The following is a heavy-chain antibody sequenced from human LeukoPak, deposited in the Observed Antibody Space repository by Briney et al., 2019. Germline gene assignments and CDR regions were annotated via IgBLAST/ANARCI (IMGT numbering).Heavy chain of an antibody. CDR1: GFTFSSNY. CDR2: IYSGGST. D-gene: IGHD5-18*01. Sequence: GGSRRLSCAASGFTFSSNYMSWGGQAPGKGRGGVSGIYSGGSTYYAQSVKGRFTISRDNSTNPLYLQLNSLRAEDTAVYYCASVHPAMVHFDYWGQGTLVTVSS. J-gene: IGHJ4*02. CDR3: ASVHPAMVHFDY. V-gene: IGHV3-66*01.